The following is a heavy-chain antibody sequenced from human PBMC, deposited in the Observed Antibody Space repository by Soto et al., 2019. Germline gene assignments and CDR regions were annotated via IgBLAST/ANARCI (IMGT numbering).Heavy chain of an antibody. CDR3: ARHLSLTMFDN. CDR1: GGSISSSSYF. V-gene: IGHV4-39*01. CDR2: MYYSGGT. D-gene: IGHD3-10*01. J-gene: IGHJ4*02. Sequence: SETLSLTCTVSGGSISSSSYFWGWIRQPPGKGLEWIGSMYYSGGTYYNPSLKSRVTISVDTSKNQFSLKLSSVTAADTAGYYCARHLSLTMFDNWGQGTQVTVSS.